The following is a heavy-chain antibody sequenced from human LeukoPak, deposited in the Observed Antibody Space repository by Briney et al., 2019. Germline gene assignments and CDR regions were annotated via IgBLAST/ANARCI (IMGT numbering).Heavy chain of an antibody. CDR3: ARYAVSHTTSWHYYSDY. D-gene: IGHD6-13*01. J-gene: IGHJ4*02. V-gene: IGHV1-18*01. Sequence: GASVRVSDTPSGYTFTNYGINWVRQAPGQGLEGMGGISVYNGNTHYTQKIQGRVTMTTDTSTSTAYMELRSLRSDDTAVYFCARYAVSHTTSWHYYSDYWGQGTLVTVAS. CDR1: GYTFTNYG. CDR2: ISVYNGNT.